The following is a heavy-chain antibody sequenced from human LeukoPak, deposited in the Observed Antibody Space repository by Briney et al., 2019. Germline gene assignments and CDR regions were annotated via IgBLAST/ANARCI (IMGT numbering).Heavy chain of an antibody. J-gene: IGHJ1*01. CDR2: INPSGGST. CDR1: GYTFTSYY. V-gene: IGHV1-46*01. Sequence: ASVKVSCKASGYTFTSYYMHWVRQAPGQGLEWMGIINPSGGSTSYAQKFQGRVTMTRDTSTSTVYMELSSLRSEDTAVYYCARAFPEYSSVSFRFQHWGQGTLVTVSS. D-gene: IGHD3-22*01. CDR3: ARAFPEYSSVSFRFQH.